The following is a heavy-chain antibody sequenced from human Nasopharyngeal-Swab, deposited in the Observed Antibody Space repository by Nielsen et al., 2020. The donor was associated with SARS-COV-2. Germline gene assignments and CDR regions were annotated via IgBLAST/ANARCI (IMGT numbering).Heavy chain of an antibody. CDR3: ARFSGSRMVYAPYYYYYYMDV. Sequence: GESLKISCAASGFTFSSYSMNWVRQAPGKGLEWVSSISSSSSYIYYADSEKGRFTISRDNAKNSLYLQMNSLRAEDTAVYYCARFSGSRMVYAPYYYYYYMDVWGKGTTVTVSS. D-gene: IGHD2-8*01. CDR1: GFTFSSYS. J-gene: IGHJ6*03. CDR2: ISSSSSYI. V-gene: IGHV3-21*01.